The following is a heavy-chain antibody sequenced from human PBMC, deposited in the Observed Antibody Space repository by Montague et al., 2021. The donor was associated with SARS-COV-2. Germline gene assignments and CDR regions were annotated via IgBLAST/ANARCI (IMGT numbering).Heavy chain of an antibody. CDR2: IYSSGSST. D-gene: IGHD3-3*01. CDR3: AKDPHYDFWSGYYFDY. CDR1: GFTFSNYA. J-gene: IGHJ4*02. V-gene: IGHV3-23*03. Sequence: SLRLSWSASGFTFSNYAMSWVRQAPGKGLEWVSVIYSSGSSTYYADSVKGRFTISRDNSKNTLYLQMNSLRAEDTAVYYCAKDPHYDFWSGYYFDYWGQGTLVTVSS.